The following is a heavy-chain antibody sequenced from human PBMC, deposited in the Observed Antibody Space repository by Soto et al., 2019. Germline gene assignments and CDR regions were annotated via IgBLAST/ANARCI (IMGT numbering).Heavy chain of an antibody. D-gene: IGHD2-21*02. J-gene: IGHJ3*02. V-gene: IGHV1-69*13. CDR2: IIPILGTA. CDR3: ARDCGGDCLNHVADAFDI. CDR1: GGTFSSYA. Sequence: SVKVSCKASGGTFSSYAISWVRQAPGQGLEWMGGIIPILGTANYAQKFQGRVTITADESTSTAYMELSSLRSEDTAVYYCARDCGGDCLNHVADAFDIWGQGTMVTVSS.